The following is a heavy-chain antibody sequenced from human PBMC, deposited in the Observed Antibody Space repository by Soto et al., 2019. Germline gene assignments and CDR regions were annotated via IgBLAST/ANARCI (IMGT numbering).Heavy chain of an antibody. D-gene: IGHD3-9*01. CDR3: ARQLRYFDWLSGVG. V-gene: IGHV3-7*03. J-gene: IGHJ4*02. Sequence: PGGSLRLSCATSDFTFRNYWMNWVRQAPGKGLEWVANIKPDGSATNYVDSVKGRFTISRDNVRNSVSLQMNSLRVEDTAVYYCARQLRYFDWLSGVGWGQGTLVTVSS. CDR2: IKPDGSAT. CDR1: DFTFRNYW.